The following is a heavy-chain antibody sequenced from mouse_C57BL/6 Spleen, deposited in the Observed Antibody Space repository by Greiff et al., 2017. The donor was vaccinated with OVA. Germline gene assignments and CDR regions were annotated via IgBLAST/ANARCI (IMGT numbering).Heavy chain of an antibody. CDR2: IYPGDGDT. D-gene: IGHD2-10*02. V-gene: IGHV1-82*01. Sequence: QVQLQQSGPELVKPGASVKISCKASGYAFSSSWMNWVKQRPGKGLEWIGRIYPGDGDTNYTGKFKGKATLTADKSSSTAYMQLSSLTSEDSAVYFCARGGYGNSWYFDVWGTGTTVTVSS. J-gene: IGHJ1*03. CDR3: ARGGYGNSWYFDV. CDR1: GYAFSSSW.